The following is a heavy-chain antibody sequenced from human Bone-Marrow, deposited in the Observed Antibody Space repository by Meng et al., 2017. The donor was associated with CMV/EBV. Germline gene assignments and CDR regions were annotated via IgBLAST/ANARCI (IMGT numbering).Heavy chain of an antibody. J-gene: IGHJ3*02. D-gene: IGHD2-15*01. Sequence: GESLKISCAASGFTFSSYSMNWVRQAPGKGLEWVSSISSSSSYIYYADSVKGRFTISRDNAKNSLYLQMNSLRAEDTAVYYCARDLDYSLTVSINAFDIWGQGKMVTVS. CDR3: ARDLDYSLTVSINAFDI. V-gene: IGHV3-21*01. CDR2: ISSSSSYI. CDR1: GFTFSSYS.